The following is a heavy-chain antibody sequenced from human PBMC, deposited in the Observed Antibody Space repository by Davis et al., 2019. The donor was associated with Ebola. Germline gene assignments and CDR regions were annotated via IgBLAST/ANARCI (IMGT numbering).Heavy chain of an antibody. CDR2: INPNDGRT. J-gene: IGHJ3*02. CDR1: GYSFTTYA. CDR3: TTPGGQDSGYDVFDI. Sequence: AASVKVSCKASGYSFTTYAMSWVRQAPGQGLEWMGMINPNDGRTIYAQKFQGRVTVTRDTSTTTVYMDLSSLRSEDTALYYCTTPGGQDSGYDVFDIWGQGTMVTVSS. D-gene: IGHD5-12*01. V-gene: IGHV1-46*03.